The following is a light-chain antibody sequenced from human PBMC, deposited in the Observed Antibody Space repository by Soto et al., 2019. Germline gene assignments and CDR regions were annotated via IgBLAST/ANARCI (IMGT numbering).Light chain of an antibody. V-gene: IGKV3-15*01. CDR2: GAS. CDR1: QSINNK. J-gene: IGKJ5*01. CDR3: QQYNNWPPIT. Sequence: PWERVTLSCRASQSINNKVAWYQQKPGQAPRLLIYGASTRATGISARFSGSGSGTEFTLTISSLQSEDFAVYYCQQYNNWPPITFGQGTRLEIK.